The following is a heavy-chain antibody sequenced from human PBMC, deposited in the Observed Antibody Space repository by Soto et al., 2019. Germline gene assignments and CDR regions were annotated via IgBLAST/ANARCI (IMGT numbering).Heavy chain of an antibody. CDR1: GGTFSNYA. D-gene: IGHD1-1*01. J-gene: IGHJ5*02. V-gene: IGHV1-69*06. CDR2: IIPLSGTP. Sequence: AASVKVSCKASGGTFSNYALTWVRQAPGQGLEWMGGIIPLSGTPNYAQKFQDRVTITADKSTTTAYMELSGLRSEDTAVYYCSREIQHWSWGQRTLVTVSS. CDR3: SREIQHWS.